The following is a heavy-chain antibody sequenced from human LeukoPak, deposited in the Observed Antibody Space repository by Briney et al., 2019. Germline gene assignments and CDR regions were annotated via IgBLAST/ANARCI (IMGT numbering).Heavy chain of an antibody. CDR3: TTDGRTYYYDSSGYYSLDAFDI. J-gene: IGHJ3*02. D-gene: IGHD3-22*01. CDR1: GFTFSNAW. V-gene: IGHV3-15*01. CDR2: IKSKTDGGTT. Sequence: GGSLRLSCAASGFTFSNAWMSWVRQAPGKGLEWVGHIKSKTDGGTTDYAAPVKGRFTISRDDSKNTLYLQMNSLKTEDTAVYYCTTDGRTYYYDSSGYYSLDAFDIWGQGTMVTVSS.